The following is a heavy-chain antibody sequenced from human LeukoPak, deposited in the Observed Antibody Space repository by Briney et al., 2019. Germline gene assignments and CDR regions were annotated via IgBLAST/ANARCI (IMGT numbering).Heavy chain of an antibody. CDR1: GGSISSGSYY. CDR3: ARDANLYLYCGGDCYSLPDAFDI. D-gene: IGHD2-21*02. CDR2: ICTSGST. J-gene: IGHJ3*02. Sequence: SETLSLTCTVSGGSISSGSYYWSWIRQPAGKGREWIGRICTSGSTNYNPSLKSRVTISVDTSKNQFSLKLSSVTAADTAVYYCARDANLYLYCGGDCYSLPDAFDIWGQGTMSPSLQ. V-gene: IGHV4-61*02.